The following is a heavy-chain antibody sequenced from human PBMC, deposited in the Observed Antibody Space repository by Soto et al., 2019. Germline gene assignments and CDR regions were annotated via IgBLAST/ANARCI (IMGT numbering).Heavy chain of an antibody. CDR3: AKDLTYYDFWSGYYNEYYYYYGMDV. D-gene: IGHD3-3*01. J-gene: IGHJ6*02. V-gene: IGHV3-7*01. Sequence: LRLSCAASGFTFSSYWMSWVRQAPGKGLEWVANIKQDGSEKYYVDSVKGRFTISRDNAKNSLYLQMNSLRAEDTAVYYCAKDLTYYDFWSGYYNEYYYYYGMDVWGQGTTVTVSS. CDR1: GFTFSSYW. CDR2: IKQDGSEK.